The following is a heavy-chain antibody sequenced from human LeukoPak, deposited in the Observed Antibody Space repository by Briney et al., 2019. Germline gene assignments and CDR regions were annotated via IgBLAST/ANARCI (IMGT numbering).Heavy chain of an antibody. Sequence: GRPLKLSCAASGFTFSTYGMHWVRQAPGKGLEWVAIIWYDGSNKYYADSVKGRFIISRDNSKNTLYLQMNSLRAEDTAVYYCARGPGITAAGTFTSFFDYWGQGTLVTVSS. D-gene: IGHD6-13*01. J-gene: IGHJ4*02. CDR1: GFTFSTYG. CDR3: ARGPGITAAGTFTSFFDY. CDR2: IWYDGSNK. V-gene: IGHV3-33*08.